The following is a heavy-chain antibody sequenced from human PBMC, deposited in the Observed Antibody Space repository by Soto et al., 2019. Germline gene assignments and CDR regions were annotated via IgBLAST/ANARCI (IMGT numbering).Heavy chain of an antibody. CDR2: VFDSGKT. J-gene: IGHJ4*02. D-gene: IGHD3-3*01. CDR1: GGSITSGGYS. CDR3: ARGSGYYRNFDS. V-gene: IGHV4-31*03. Sequence: QVQLQESGPGLVKPSQTLSLTCSVSGGSITSGGYSWTWIRHQPGKALQWIGYVFDSGKTYYNPSLKGRLTITVETAENLFSLELSSVTAADTAVYFCARGSGYYRNFDSWGQGTLVSVSS.